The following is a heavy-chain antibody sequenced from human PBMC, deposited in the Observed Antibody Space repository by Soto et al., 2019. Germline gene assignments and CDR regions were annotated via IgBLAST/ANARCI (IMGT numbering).Heavy chain of an antibody. CDR3: ARPFSGTSGYSYGYWWFDP. CDR2: IIPIFGTA. CDR1: GGTFSSYA. Sequence: SVKVSCKASGGTFSSYAISWVRQAPGQGLEWMGGIIPIFGTANYAQKFQGRVTITADESTSTAYMELSSLRSEDTAVYYCARPFSGTSGYSYGYWWFDPWGQGTLVTVSS. J-gene: IGHJ5*02. V-gene: IGHV1-69*13. D-gene: IGHD5-18*01.